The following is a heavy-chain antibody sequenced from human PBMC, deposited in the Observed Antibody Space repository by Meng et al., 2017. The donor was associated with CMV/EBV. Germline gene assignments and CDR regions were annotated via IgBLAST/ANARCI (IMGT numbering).Heavy chain of an antibody. CDR1: GFTFSSYA. CDR2: ISYDGSNK. CDR3: ARGDYFDY. J-gene: IGHJ4*02. V-gene: IGHV3-30-3*01. Sequence: VDSGGGVVQSGRSLRLSCAASGFTFSSYAMNWVRQAPGKGLEWVAVISYDGSNKYYADSVKGRFTISRDNSKNTLYLQMNSLRAEDTAVYYCARGDYFDYWGQGTLVTVSS.